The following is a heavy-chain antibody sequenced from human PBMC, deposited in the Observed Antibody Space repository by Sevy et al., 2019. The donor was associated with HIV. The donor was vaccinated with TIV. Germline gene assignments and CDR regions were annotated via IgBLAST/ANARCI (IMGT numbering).Heavy chain of an antibody. J-gene: IGHJ6*02. D-gene: IGHD5-12*01. Sequence: GGSLRLSCAASGFTFNIFSINWVRQAPGKGLEWVSYISSSTIYYADSVKGRFTISRDNAKNSLSLQINSLRAEDTAVYYCAREGGYTDQGMDVWGQGTTVTVSS. CDR3: AREGGYTDQGMDV. CDR1: GFTFNIFS. V-gene: IGHV3-48*01. CDR2: ISSSTI.